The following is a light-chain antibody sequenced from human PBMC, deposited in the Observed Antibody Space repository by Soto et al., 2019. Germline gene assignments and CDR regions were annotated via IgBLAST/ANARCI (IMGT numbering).Light chain of an antibody. J-gene: IGLJ1*01. CDR3: SSYAGRNDYV. V-gene: IGLV2-8*01. CDR1: SNDVGGYNY. CDR2: EVT. Sequence: QSVLTQPPSASGSPGQSVTISCTGTSNDVGGYNYVSWFQQHPGKAPKLIIYEVTKQPSGVPDRFSGSKSGNTASLTVSGLQADDEADYYCSSYAGRNDYVFGTGTKLTVL.